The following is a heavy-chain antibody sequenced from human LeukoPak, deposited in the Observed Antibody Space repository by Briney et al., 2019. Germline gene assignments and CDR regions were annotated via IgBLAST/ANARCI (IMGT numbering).Heavy chain of an antibody. CDR1: GYTFTSYD. CDR3: AREGEMATAPKVYGY. CDR2: MNPNSGNT. V-gene: IGHV1-8*01. D-gene: IGHD5-24*01. J-gene: IGHJ4*02. Sequence: GASVKVSCKASGYTFTSYDINWVRQATGQGLEWMGWMNPNSGNTGYAQKFQGRVTMTRDTSISTAYMELSRLGSDDTAVYYCAREGEMATAPKVYGYWGQGTLVTVSS.